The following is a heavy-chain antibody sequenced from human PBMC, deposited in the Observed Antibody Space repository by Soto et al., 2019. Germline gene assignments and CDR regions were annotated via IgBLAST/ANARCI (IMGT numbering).Heavy chain of an antibody. Sequence: QVQLVQSGAEVKKPGSSVKVSCKASGDTFSNHTISWVRQAPGQGLEWMGRIIPMLGVANYAQKFQGRGTITADKSTSTAYMELSSLRSADTAVYYCPRVAEMGTVTKGYYYYMYVWGKGTTVTVSS. CDR2: IIPMLGVA. V-gene: IGHV1-69*04. D-gene: IGHD4-17*01. CDR3: PRVAEMGTVTKGYYYYMYV. CDR1: GDTFSNHT. J-gene: IGHJ6*03.